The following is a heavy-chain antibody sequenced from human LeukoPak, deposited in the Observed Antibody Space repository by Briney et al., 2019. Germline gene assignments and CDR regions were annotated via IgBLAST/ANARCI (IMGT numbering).Heavy chain of an antibody. CDR1: GFTFSGSA. CDR2: IRSKANSYAT. Sequence: GGSLRLSCAASGFTFSGSAMHWVRQASGKGLEWVGRIRSKANSYATAYAASVKGRFTISRDDSKNTAYLQMNSLKTEDTAVYYCTYKPWLRGAFDIWGQGTMVTVSS. J-gene: IGHJ3*02. CDR3: TYKPWLRGAFDI. V-gene: IGHV3-73*01. D-gene: IGHD5-12*01.